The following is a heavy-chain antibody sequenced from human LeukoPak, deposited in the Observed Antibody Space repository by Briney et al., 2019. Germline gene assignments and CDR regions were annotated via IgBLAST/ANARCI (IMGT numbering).Heavy chain of an antibody. V-gene: IGHV3-53*05. CDR3: ARSDLGTITAGPFNY. Sequence: PGGSLRLSCAASGFTVSSNYMSWVRQAPGKGLEWVSVIYSGGSTYHADSVKGRFTISRDNSKNTLYLQMNSLRSDDTAIYFCARSDLGTITAGPFNYWGQGTLVAVSS. CDR1: GFTVSSNY. CDR2: IYSGGST. J-gene: IGHJ4*02. D-gene: IGHD5-24*01.